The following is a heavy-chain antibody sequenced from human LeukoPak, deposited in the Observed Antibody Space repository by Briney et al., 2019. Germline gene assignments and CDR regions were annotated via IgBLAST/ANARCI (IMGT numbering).Heavy chain of an antibody. CDR1: GFSVSSIY. CDR2: IYSDGTT. Sequence: GGSLRLSCAASGFSVSSIYMNWVRQAPGKGLEWVSVIYSDGTTYYADSVKGRFTISRDDSKNTLYLHMNSLRAEDTAAYYCARAPNWRFDHWGQGTLVTVSS. D-gene: IGHD1-1*01. V-gene: IGHV3-53*01. J-gene: IGHJ4*02. CDR3: ARAPNWRFDH.